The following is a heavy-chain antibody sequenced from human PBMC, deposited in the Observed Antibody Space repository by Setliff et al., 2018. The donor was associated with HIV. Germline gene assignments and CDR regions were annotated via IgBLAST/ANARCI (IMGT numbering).Heavy chain of an antibody. J-gene: IGHJ4*02. CDR1: GFIFSDYA. CDR2: INQDGSEK. D-gene: IGHD4-17*01. V-gene: IGHV3-7*01. CDR3: ASPGDNY. Sequence: GGSLRLSCAASGFIFSDYAMHWVRQAPGKGLEWVANINQDGSEKYYLDSVKGRFTISRDNAKNSPSLQMNNLRAEDMAVYYCASPGDNYWGQGTLVTVSS.